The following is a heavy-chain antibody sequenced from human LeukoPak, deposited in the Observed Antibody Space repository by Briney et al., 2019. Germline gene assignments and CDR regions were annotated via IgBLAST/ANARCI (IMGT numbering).Heavy chain of an antibody. CDR3: ARDRDNSGYYLPARFYYYYGMDV. Sequence: QAGGSLRLSCAASGFTFSSYAMHWVRQAPGKGLEWVAVISYDGSNKYYADSVKGRFTISRDNSKNTLYLQMNSLRAEDTAVYYCARDRDNSGYYLPARFYYYYGMDVWGQGTTVTVSS. CDR2: ISYDGSNK. V-gene: IGHV3-30-3*01. J-gene: IGHJ6*02. D-gene: IGHD3-22*01. CDR1: GFTFSSYA.